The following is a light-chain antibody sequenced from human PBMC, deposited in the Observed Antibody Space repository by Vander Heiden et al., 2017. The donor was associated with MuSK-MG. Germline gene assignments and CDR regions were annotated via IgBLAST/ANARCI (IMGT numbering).Light chain of an antibody. Sequence: EIVLMQSPGTLSLSPGERATLSCRASQSVRSSYLAWYQQKPGQAPRLLIYGASSRATDIPDRFSGSGSGTDFTLTISRLEPEDFAVYYCQQYGSSPLYSFGQGTKLEIK. CDR1: QSVRSSY. V-gene: IGKV3-20*01. CDR2: GAS. J-gene: IGKJ2*03. CDR3: QQYGSSPLYS.